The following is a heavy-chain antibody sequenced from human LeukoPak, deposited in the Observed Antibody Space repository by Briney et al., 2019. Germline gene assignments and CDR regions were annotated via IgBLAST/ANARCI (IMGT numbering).Heavy chain of an antibody. CDR2: IYYSGST. CDR1: GGSISSSSYY. V-gene: IGHV4-39*01. J-gene: IGHJ5*02. Sequence: SETLSLTCTVSGGSISSSSYYWGWIRQPPGKGLEWIGSIYYSGSTYYNPSLKSRVTISVDTSKNQFSLKLSSVTAADTAVYYCARGGWFDPWGQGTLVTVSS. CDR3: ARGGWFDP.